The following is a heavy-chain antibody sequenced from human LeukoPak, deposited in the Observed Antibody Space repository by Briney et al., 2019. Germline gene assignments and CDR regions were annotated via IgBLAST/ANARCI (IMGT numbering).Heavy chain of an antibody. CDR3: TRHSDGDYSYHSTDAFDI. V-gene: IGHV3-73*01. J-gene: IGHJ3*02. CDR1: GFTFSGSA. D-gene: IGHD4-17*01. Sequence: GGSLRLSCAASGFTFSGSAMNWVRQASGKGLEWVGRIRSKANSYATTYAASVKGRFTISRDDSKNTAYLQMNSLKTEDTAVYYCTRHSDGDYSYHSTDAFDIWGQGTMVTVSS. CDR2: IRSKANSYAT.